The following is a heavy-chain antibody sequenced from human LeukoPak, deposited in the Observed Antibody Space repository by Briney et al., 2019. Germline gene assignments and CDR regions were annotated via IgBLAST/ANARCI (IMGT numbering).Heavy chain of an antibody. CDR1: GYTLTELS. V-gene: IGHV1-24*01. D-gene: IGHD1-26*01. Sequence: ASVKVSYKVSGYTLTELSMHWVRQAPGKGLEWMGGFYPEDGETIYAQKFQGRVTMTEDTSTDTAYMELSSLRSEDTAVYYCAICLKVGARIDAFDIWGQGTMVTVSS. CDR3: AICLKVGARIDAFDI. CDR2: FYPEDGET. J-gene: IGHJ3*02.